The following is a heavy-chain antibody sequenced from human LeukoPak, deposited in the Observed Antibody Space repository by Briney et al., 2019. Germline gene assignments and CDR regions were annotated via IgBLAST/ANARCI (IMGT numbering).Heavy chain of an antibody. CDR3: ARDNSGSYSSYYFDY. Sequence: ASVKVSCKASGGTFSSYAISWVRQAPGQGLEWIGRIIPIFGTANYSQKFQGRVTITTDESTSTAYMELSSLRSEDTAVYYCARDNSGSYSSYYFDYWGQGTLVTVSS. CDR2: IIPIFGTA. CDR1: GGTFSSYA. D-gene: IGHD1-26*01. J-gene: IGHJ4*02. V-gene: IGHV1-69*05.